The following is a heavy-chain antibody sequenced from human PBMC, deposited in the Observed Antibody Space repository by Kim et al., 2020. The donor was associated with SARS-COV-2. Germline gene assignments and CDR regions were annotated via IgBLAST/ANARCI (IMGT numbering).Heavy chain of an antibody. Sequence: TSYADSVKGRVTISRDNSKNTLYLQMNSLRAEDTAVYFCARGDTGSYYFAYWGQGTLVTVSS. D-gene: IGHD1-26*01. V-gene: IGHV3-66*02. CDR2: T. J-gene: IGHJ4*02. CDR3: ARGDTGSYYFAY.